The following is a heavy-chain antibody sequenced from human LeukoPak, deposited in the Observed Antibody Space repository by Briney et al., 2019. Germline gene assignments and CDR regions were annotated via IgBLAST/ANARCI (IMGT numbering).Heavy chain of an antibody. Sequence: GASVKVSCKASGYTFTSYDINWVRQATGQGLEWMGWMNPNSGNTGYAQKFQGRVTMTRNTSISTAYMELSSLRAEDTAVYHCAKGSDSSGHSHPYYWGQGTLVTVSS. CDR2: MNPNSGNT. CDR3: AKGSDSSGHSHPYY. D-gene: IGHD3-22*01. CDR1: GYTFTSYD. V-gene: IGHV1-8*01. J-gene: IGHJ4*02.